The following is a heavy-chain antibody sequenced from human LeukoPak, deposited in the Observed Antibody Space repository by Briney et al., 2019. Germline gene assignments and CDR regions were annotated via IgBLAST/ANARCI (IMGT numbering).Heavy chain of an antibody. V-gene: IGHV3-43*01. J-gene: IGHJ1*01. CDR1: GFTFDDYT. CDR3: AKGKAGTPEYFQH. CDR2: ISWDGGST. D-gene: IGHD6-19*01. Sequence: GGSLRLSCAASGFTFDDYTMHCVRQAPGKGLEWVSLISWDGGSTYYADSGKGRFTISRDNSKNSLYLQMNSLRTEDTALYYCAKGKAGTPEYFQHWGQGTLVTVSS.